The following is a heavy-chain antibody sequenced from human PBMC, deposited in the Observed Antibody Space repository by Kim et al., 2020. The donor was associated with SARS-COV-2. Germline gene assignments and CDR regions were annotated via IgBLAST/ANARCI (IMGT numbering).Heavy chain of an antibody. D-gene: IGHD3-22*01. CDR1: GYTFTSYG. CDR3: ARVPEYYYDSSGYSDY. Sequence: ASVKVSCKASGYTFTSYGISWVRQAPGQGLEWMGWISAYNGNTNYAQKLQGRVTMTTDTSTSTAYMELRSLRSDDTAVYYCARVPEYYYDSSGYSDYWGQGTLVTVSS. V-gene: IGHV1-18*01. CDR2: ISAYNGNT. J-gene: IGHJ4*02.